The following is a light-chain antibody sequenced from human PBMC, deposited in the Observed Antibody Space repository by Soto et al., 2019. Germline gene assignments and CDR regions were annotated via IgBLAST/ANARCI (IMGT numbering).Light chain of an antibody. CDR2: STS. CDR3: HQFGDSPQT. V-gene: IGKV3-20*01. J-gene: IGKJ1*01. CDR1: QSLSVSY. Sequence: EIVLTQSPGTLSLSPGDRATLSCRASQSLSVSYIAWYQQKPGQAPRLLIYSTSTRATGIPDRFSGRGSGTHFTLAISRREPEDFAVYYCHQFGDSPQTFGQGTTVEV.